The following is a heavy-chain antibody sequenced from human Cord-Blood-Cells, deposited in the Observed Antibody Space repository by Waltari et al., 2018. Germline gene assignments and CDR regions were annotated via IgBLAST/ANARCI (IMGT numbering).Heavy chain of an antibody. CDR3: ATMSDY. CDR1: GYTFTSYY. J-gene: IGHJ4*02. Sequence: QAQLVQSGAEVKKPGASVKVSCKADGYTFTSYYRHWVRQAPGQGLEWIGIIHPSGRGTSYVQKFQGRVTMTRDTSTSSVYMGLSSLRSEDTAVYYCATMSDYWGQGTLVTVSS. CDR2: IHPSGRGT. V-gene: IGHV1-46*01.